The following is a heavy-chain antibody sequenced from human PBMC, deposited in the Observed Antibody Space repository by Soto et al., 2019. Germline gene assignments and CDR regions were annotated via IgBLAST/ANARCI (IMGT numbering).Heavy chain of an antibody. CDR2: ISYDGINK. Sequence: QVQLVESGGGVVQPGRSLRLSCAASGFTFSSYAMHWVRQAPGKGLEWVAVISYDGINKYYADSVKGRFTISRDNSKNTQYLQMNSLRAEDTAVYYCARDLRIAAAAPGGVFDYWGQGTLVTVSS. CDR3: ARDLRIAAAAPGGVFDY. D-gene: IGHD6-13*01. J-gene: IGHJ4*02. CDR1: GFTFSSYA. V-gene: IGHV3-30-3*01.